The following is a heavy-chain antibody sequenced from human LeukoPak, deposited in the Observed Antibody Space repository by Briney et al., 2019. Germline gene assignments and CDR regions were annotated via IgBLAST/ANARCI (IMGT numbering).Heavy chain of an antibody. D-gene: IGHD6-13*01. CDR2: MNPNSGNT. CDR1: GYTFTSYD. CDR3: ARGLSSSWYRIGY. Sequence: GASVKVSCKASGYTFTSYDINWVRQATGQGLEWMGWMNPNSGNTGYAQKFQGRVTMTRNTSISTAYMALSSLRSEDTAVYYCARGLSSSWYRIGYWGQGTLVTVSS. V-gene: IGHV1-8*01. J-gene: IGHJ4*02.